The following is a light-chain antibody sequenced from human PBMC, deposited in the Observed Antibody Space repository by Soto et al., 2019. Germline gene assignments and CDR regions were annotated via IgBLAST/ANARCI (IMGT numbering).Light chain of an antibody. Sequence: VMMAQSPLSLPVTLGQPASISCNSSQSLVYSDGDTYLSWFQQRPGQSPRRLLSQVSNRDSGVPDRFSGSGSGTDFTLKISSVEADDVAVYYCMQNTHWPITFGQGTRL. J-gene: IGKJ5*01. CDR1: QSLVYSDGDTY. V-gene: IGKV2-30*01. CDR2: QVS. CDR3: MQNTHWPIT.